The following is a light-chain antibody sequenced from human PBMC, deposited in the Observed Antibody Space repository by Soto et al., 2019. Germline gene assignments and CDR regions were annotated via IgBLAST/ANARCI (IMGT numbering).Light chain of an antibody. CDR1: QSVNNF. CDR2: GAS. J-gene: IGKJ3*01. Sequence: EILLTQSPATLSLSPGERATLSCRASQSVNNFLAWYQQKPGQAPRLLIYGASSRATGIPDRFSGSGSGTDFTLTISRLEPEDFTVYYCQQYGISPFTFGPGTKVDIK. V-gene: IGKV3-20*01. CDR3: QQYGISPFT.